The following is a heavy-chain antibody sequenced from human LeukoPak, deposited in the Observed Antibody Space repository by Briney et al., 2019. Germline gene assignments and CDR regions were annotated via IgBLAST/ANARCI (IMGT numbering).Heavy chain of an antibody. CDR3: AREGRIVVVPAAIPHYYYYYYMDV. Sequence: SETLSLTCAVYGGSFSGYYWSWIRQPPGKGLEWIGKINHSGSTNYNPSLKSRVTISVDTSKNQFSLKLSSVTAADTAVYYCAREGRIVVVPAAIPHYYYYYYMDVWGKGTTVTVSS. J-gene: IGHJ6*03. D-gene: IGHD2-2*01. CDR2: INHSGST. V-gene: IGHV4-34*01. CDR1: GGSFSGYY.